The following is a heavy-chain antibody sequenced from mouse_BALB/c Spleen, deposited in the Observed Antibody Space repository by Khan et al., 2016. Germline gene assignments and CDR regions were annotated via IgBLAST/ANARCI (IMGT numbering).Heavy chain of an antibody. Sequence: VQLKQSGPELVKPGASVKVSCKASGYAFTSYNMYWVKQSHGKSLEWIGYIDPYNGGTNYNQKFKGKATLTVDKSSSTAFMHLNSLTSEDSAVXYCASDLLWYAMDYWGQGTSVTGSS. V-gene: IGHV1S135*01. CDR2: IDPYNGGT. D-gene: IGHD2-1*01. CDR3: ASDLLWYAMDY. CDR1: GYAFTSYN. J-gene: IGHJ4*01.